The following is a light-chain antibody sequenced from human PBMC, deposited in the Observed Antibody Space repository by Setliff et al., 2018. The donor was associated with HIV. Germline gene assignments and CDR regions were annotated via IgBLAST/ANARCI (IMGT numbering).Light chain of an antibody. J-gene: IGLJ1*01. CDR1: SSDVGSYNL. V-gene: IGLV2-23*02. CDR3: CSYAGSSTSYV. CDR2: EVS. Sequence: QSVPTQPASVSGSPGQSITISCTGTSSDVGSYNLVSWYQQHPGKAPKLMIYEVSKRPSGVSNRFSGSKSGNTASLTISGLQAEDEADYYCCSYAGSSTSYVFGTGTKVTVL.